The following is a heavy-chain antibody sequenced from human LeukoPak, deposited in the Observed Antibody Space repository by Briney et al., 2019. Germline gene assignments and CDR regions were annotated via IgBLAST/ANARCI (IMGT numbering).Heavy chain of an antibody. J-gene: IGHJ3*01. Sequence: SETLSLTCNVSGYSINALANWGWIRQSPGKGLEWIGSFYYGGSTYYNPSLRSRVTISVDTSKNQLSLKLNSVSAADTAVYYCASAIAIPAWAFDLWGQGTVVTVSS. CDR2: FYYGGST. D-gene: IGHD6-13*01. V-gene: IGHV4-38-2*02. CDR1: GYSINALAN. CDR3: ASAIAIPAWAFDL.